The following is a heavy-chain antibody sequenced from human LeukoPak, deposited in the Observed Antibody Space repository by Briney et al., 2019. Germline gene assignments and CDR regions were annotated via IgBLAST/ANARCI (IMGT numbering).Heavy chain of an antibody. V-gene: IGHV3-23*01. CDR3: AKDDPRTTHYDILTGYYYGMDV. Sequence: GGSLRLSCAASGFTFSSYAMSWVRQAPGKGLEWVSAISGSGGSTYYADSVKGRFTISRDNSKNTLYLQMNSLRAEDTAVYYCAKDDPRTTHYDILTGYYYGMDVWGQGTTVTVSS. CDR2: ISGSGGST. CDR1: GFTFSSYA. J-gene: IGHJ6*02. D-gene: IGHD3-9*01.